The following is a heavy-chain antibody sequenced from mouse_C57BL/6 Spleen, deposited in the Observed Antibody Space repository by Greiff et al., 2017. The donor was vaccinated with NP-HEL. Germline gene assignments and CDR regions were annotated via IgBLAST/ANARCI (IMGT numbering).Heavy chain of an antibody. CDR3: ARSDGYSYYAMDY. D-gene: IGHD2-3*01. CDR1: GYTFTSYW. J-gene: IGHJ4*01. CDR2: IHPNSGST. Sequence: VKLQQPGAELVKPGASVKLSCKASGYTFTSYWMHWVKQRPGQGLEWIGMIHPNSGSTNYNEKFKSKATLTVDKSSSTAYMQLSSLTSEDSAVYYCARSDGYSYYAMDYWGQGTSVTVSS. V-gene: IGHV1-64*01.